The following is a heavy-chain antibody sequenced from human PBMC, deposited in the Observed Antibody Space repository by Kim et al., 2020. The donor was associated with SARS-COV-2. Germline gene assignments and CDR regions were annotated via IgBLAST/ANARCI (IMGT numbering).Heavy chain of an antibody. CDR3: AKDPHYDFWSGYVFDY. D-gene: IGHD3-3*01. J-gene: IGHJ4*02. Sequence: GKGRLTSSSDNTKTTLYLQMNSLRAEDTAVYYCAKDPHYDFWSGYVFDYWGQGTLVTVSS. V-gene: IGHV3-23*01.